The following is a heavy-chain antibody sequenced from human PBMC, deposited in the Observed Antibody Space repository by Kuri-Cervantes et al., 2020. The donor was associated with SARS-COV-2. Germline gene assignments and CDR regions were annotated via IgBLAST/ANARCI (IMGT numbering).Heavy chain of an antibody. CDR1: GDSVSSNSAA. CDR2: TFYRSKWHN. D-gene: IGHD6-19*01. Sequence: SETLSLTCAISGDSVSSNSAAWSWIRQSPSRGLEWLGRTFYRSKWHNDYAVSVKGRITISPDTSKNQFSLRLNSVTPEDTADYYCAGGSSGRDYWGQGTLVTVSS. CDR3: AGGSSGRDY. J-gene: IGHJ4*02. V-gene: IGHV6-1*01.